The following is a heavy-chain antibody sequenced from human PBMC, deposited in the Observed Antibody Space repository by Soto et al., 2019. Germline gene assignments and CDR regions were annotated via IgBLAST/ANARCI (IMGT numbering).Heavy chain of an antibody. CDR1: GYPFSNYA. J-gene: IGHJ6*02. V-gene: IGHV1-3*05. CDR2: INAGNGNS. CDR3: ATSTYCSSSTCYQWYGMDV. Sequence: QVQLVQSGAEEKKPGASVKVSCKASGYPFSNYAMHWVRQAPGQGREWMGWINAGNGNSKYSQKFQGRVTITRDTSANTAYMELDSLRSEDTAVYYCATSTYCSSSTCYQWYGMDVWGQGTTVTVSS. D-gene: IGHD2-2*01.